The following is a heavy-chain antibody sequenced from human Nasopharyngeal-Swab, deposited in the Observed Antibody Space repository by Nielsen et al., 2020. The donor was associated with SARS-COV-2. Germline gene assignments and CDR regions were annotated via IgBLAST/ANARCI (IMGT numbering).Heavy chain of an antibody. CDR1: GFSFSNYG. V-gene: IGHV3-23*01. Sequence: ESLKISCAASGFSFSNYGMSWVRQAPGKGLEWVSSISGSGGGTQYADSVKGRFTISRDNSKNTLLLQMNSLRAEDTAVYYCAFVDTTLLGYYYSGMDVWGQGTTVTVSS. CDR3: AFVDTTLLGYYYSGMDV. J-gene: IGHJ6*02. CDR2: ISGSGGGT. D-gene: IGHD5-18*01.